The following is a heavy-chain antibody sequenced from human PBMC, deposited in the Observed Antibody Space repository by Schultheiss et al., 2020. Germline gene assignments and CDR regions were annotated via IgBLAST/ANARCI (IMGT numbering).Heavy chain of an antibody. Sequence: SETLSLTCTVSGGSISSGSYYWSWIRQPPGKGLEWIGEINHSGSTNYNPSLKSRVTISVDTSKNQFSLKLSSVTAADTAVYYCARPRSGGSSSSIWFDPWGQGTLVTVSS. J-gene: IGHJ5*02. D-gene: IGHD6-6*01. CDR1: GGSISSGSYY. V-gene: IGHV4-39*07. CDR2: INHSGST. CDR3: ARPRSGGSSSSIWFDP.